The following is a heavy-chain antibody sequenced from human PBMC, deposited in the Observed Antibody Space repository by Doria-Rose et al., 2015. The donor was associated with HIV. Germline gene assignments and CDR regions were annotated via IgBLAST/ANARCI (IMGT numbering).Heavy chain of an antibody. D-gene: IGHD1-26*01. CDR2: INPSGAT. Sequence: QVQLQQWDAGLLKPSETLSLTCAVYGGSLSGYYWSWIRQAPGKGLEWIGEINPSGATNYNPSLKSRFTISEDKSKNQFSLKLRSVTAADTAVYYCAREGAGEWEPTGWGNYYYYMAVWGKGTTVTVSS. V-gene: IGHV4-34*01. CDR1: GGSLSGYY. CDR3: AREGAGEWEPTGWGNYYYYMAV. J-gene: IGHJ6*03.